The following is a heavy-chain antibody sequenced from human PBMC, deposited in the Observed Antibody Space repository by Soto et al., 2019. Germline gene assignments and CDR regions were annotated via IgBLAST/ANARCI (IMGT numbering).Heavy chain of an antibody. CDR1: GYIFVNYG. CDR3: GMVDNYVTPTPQDV. Sequence: QVQLVQSGDEVKKPGASVKVSCKASGYIFVNYGIAWVRQAPRQGLEWMGWISPYTGNTHSASKVQGRLTMTTDTSPSTAYMDLGSLTSADPAVYYCGMVDNYVTPTPQDVWGQGTTVTVSS. V-gene: IGHV1-18*01. CDR2: ISPYTGNT. J-gene: IGHJ6*02. D-gene: IGHD3-16*01.